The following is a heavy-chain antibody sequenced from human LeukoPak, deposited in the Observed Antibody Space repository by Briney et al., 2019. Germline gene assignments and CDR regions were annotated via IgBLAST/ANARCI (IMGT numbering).Heavy chain of an antibody. Sequence: GGSLRLSCAASGFTFGSYSINWVRQAPGKGLEWVSSISSGSGYIYYADSVKGRFTISRDNAKNSLYLQMNSLRAEDTAVYYCARDLGYYYDSSGYYYTDWGQGTLVTVSS. D-gene: IGHD3-22*01. V-gene: IGHV3-21*01. CDR1: GFTFGSYS. CDR3: ARDLGYYYDSSGYYYTD. J-gene: IGHJ4*02. CDR2: ISSGSGYI.